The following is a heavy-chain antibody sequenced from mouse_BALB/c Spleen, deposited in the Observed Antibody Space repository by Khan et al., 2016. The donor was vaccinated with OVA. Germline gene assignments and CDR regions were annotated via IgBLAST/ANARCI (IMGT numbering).Heavy chain of an antibody. CDR1: GYSITSDYA. D-gene: IGHD1-1*01. Sequence: VQLKESGPGLVKPSQSLSLTCTVTGYSITSDYAWDWIRQFPGNKLEWMGYISYGGSTSYNPSLNSRISITRDTSKNQFFLQLNSVTTEDTATYYGARKNYYGYAMDYWGQGTSVTVSS. V-gene: IGHV3-2*02. CDR3: ARKNYYGYAMDY. CDR2: ISYGGST. J-gene: IGHJ4*01.